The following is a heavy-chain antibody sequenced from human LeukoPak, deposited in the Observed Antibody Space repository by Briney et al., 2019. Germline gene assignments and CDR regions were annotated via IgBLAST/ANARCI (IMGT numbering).Heavy chain of an antibody. CDR1: GGSISSGGYS. CDR2: IYHSGST. J-gene: IGHJ6*02. V-gene: IGHV4-30-2*01. D-gene: IGHD2-2*02. CDR3: ARAEIPRYCSSTSCYMDYGMDV. Sequence: SQTLSLTCAVSGGSISSGGYSWSWIRQPPGKGLEWIGYIYHSGSTYYNPSPKSRVTISVDRSKNQFSLKLSSVTAADTAVYYCARAEIPRYCSSTSCYMDYGMDVWGQGTTVTVSS.